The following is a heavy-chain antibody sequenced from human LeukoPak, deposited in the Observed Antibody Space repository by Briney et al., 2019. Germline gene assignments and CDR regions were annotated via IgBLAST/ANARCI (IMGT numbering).Heavy chain of an antibody. CDR3: ARDSLVGSTTPVFDY. V-gene: IGHV3-21*04. D-gene: IGHD1-26*01. Sequence: GGSLRLSCAASRFTFSTYSMNWVRQAPGKGLEWVSSIDSTSTYIYYADSVKGRFTISRDNAKNSPYLQMDSLRAEDTAVYYCARDSLVGSTTPVFDYWGQGTLVTVSS. J-gene: IGHJ4*02. CDR2: IDSTSTYI. CDR1: RFTFSTYS.